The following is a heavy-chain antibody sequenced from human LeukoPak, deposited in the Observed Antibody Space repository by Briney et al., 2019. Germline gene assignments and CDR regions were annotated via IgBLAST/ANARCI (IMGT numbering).Heavy chain of an antibody. J-gene: IGHJ4*02. Sequence: TSETLSLTCTVSGGSISSYYWSWIRQPPGKGLEWIGYIYYSGSTNYNPSLKSRVTISVDTSKNQFSLKLSSVTAADTAVYYCARDQEWGIAAAGTGGFDYWGQGTLVTVSS. V-gene: IGHV4-59*12. CDR1: GGSISSYY. D-gene: IGHD6-13*01. CDR2: IYYSGST. CDR3: ARDQEWGIAAAGTGGFDY.